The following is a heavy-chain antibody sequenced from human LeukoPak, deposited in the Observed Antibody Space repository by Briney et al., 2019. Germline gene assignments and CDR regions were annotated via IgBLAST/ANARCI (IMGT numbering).Heavy chain of an antibody. Sequence: PGGSLRLSCAASGFTFSNYAMSWVRQAPGKGLEWVSALSGSGGSTYYADSVKGRFTISRDNSKNTLYLQMNSLRAEDTAVYYCAKDITVTTPFLSFDYWGQGTLVTVSS. D-gene: IGHD4-17*01. CDR3: AKDITVTTPFLSFDY. CDR2: LSGSGGST. V-gene: IGHV3-23*01. CDR1: GFTFSNYA. J-gene: IGHJ4*02.